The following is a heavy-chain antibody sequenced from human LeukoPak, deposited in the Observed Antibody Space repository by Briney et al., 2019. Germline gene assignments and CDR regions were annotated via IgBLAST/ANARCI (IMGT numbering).Heavy chain of an antibody. Sequence: SETLSLTCTVSGGSISSSSYYWGWIRQPPGKGLEWIGSIYYCGSIYYNPSLKSRLTISVDTPKNQFSLKLTSVPAEDTAVYYCVSWEIVGLAYWGQGTLVTVSS. CDR1: GGSISSSSYY. D-gene: IGHD3-22*01. V-gene: IGHV4-39*01. CDR2: IYYCGSI. J-gene: IGHJ4*02. CDR3: VSWEIVGLAY.